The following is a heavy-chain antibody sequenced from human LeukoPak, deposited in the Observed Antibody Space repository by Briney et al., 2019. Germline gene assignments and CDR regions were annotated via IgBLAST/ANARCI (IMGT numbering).Heavy chain of an antibody. CDR2: ISSSSSYI. D-gene: IGHD6-13*01. CDR1: GFTFSSYW. V-gene: IGHV3-21*01. J-gene: IGHJ4*02. Sequence: GGSLRLSCAASGFTFSSYWMHWVRQAPGKGLVWVSSISSSSSYIYYADSVKGRFTISRDNAKNSLYLQMNSLRAEDTAVYYCARGRGQLVLNYFDYWGQGTLVTVSS. CDR3: ARGRGQLVLNYFDY.